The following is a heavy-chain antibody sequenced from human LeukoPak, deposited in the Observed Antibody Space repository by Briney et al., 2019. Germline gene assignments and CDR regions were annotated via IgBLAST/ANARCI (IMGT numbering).Heavy chain of an antibody. V-gene: IGHV3-33*01. CDR2: IWYDGSNK. J-gene: IGHJ6*02. CDR1: GFTFSSYG. D-gene: IGHD6-6*01. Sequence: GGSLRLSCAASGFTFSSYGMHWVRQAPGNGLEWVAVIWYDGSNKYYADSVKGRFTISRDNSKNTLYLQMNSLRAEDTAVYYCARRSSSTYYYYYGMDVWGQGTTVTVSS. CDR3: ARRSSSTYYYYYGMDV.